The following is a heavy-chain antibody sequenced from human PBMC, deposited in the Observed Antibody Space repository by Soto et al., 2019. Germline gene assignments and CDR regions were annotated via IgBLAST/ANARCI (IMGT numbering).Heavy chain of an antibody. CDR3: AIDSSGYYYLFEY. V-gene: IGHV1-69*01. CDR2: IIPIFGTA. Sequence: QVQLVQSGAEVKKPGSSVKVSCKASGGTFSSYAISWVRQAPGQGLEWMGGIIPIFGTANYAQKFQGRVTMSADQYTSTAYMDLCSRRFEDTAVYYCAIDSSGYYYLFEYWGQGTLVTVSS. J-gene: IGHJ4*02. CDR1: GGTFSSYA. D-gene: IGHD3-22*01.